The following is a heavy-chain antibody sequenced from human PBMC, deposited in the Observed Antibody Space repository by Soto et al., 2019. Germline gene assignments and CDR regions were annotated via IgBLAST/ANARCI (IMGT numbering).Heavy chain of an antibody. D-gene: IGHD2-15*01. CDR1: GYTFTGYY. CDR2: INPNSGGT. CDR3: ARARGRCSGGSCYSSYYYGMDV. Sequence: ASVKVSCKASGYTFTGYYMHWVRQAPGQGREWMGWINPNSGGTNYAHKFQGRVTMTGDTSISTAYMELSRLRSDDTAVYYCARARGRCSGGSCYSSYYYGMDVWGQGTTVTVSS. J-gene: IGHJ6*02. V-gene: IGHV1-2*07.